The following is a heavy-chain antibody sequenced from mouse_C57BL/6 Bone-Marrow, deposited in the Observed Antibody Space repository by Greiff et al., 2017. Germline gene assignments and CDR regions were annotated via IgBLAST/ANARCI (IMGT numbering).Heavy chain of an antibody. CDR3: TTGYGSSYDWYFDV. CDR2: IDPEDGDT. D-gene: IGHD1-1*01. CDR1: GFNIKDYY. J-gene: IGHJ1*03. Sequence: VQLKQSGAELVRPGASVKLSCTASGFNIKDYYMHWVKQRPEQGLEWIGRIDPEDGDTEYAQKFPGKATMPADTSSNTAYLQLTSLTSEDTAVYYCTTGYGSSYDWYFDVWGTGTTVTVSS. V-gene: IGHV14-1*01.